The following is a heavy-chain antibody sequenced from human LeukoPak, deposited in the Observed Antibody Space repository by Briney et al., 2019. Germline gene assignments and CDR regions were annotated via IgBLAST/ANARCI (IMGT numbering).Heavy chain of an antibody. CDR3: AKVSYDFWSGYYNGGFGYFDY. J-gene: IGHJ4*02. CDR2: IRYDGSNK. Sequence: GGSLRLSCAASGLTFSSYGMHWVRQAPGKGLEWVAFIRYDGSNKYYADSVKGRFTISRDNSKNTLYLQMNSLRAEDTAVYYYAKVSYDFWSGYYNGGFGYFDYWGQGTLVTVSS. CDR1: GLTFSSYG. D-gene: IGHD3-3*01. V-gene: IGHV3-30*02.